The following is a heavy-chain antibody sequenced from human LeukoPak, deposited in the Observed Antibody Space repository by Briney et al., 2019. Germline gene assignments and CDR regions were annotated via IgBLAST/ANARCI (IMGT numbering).Heavy chain of an antibody. V-gene: IGHV4-61*02. CDR1: GGSISSGSYY. CDR3: ARDSGSYHYFDY. D-gene: IGHD1-26*01. Sequence: SETLSLTCTVSGGSISSGSYYWTWIRQPAGKGLESIGRIYTSGSTNYNPSLKSRVTISVDTSKNQFSLKLSSVTAADTAVYYCARDSGSYHYFDYWGQGTLVTVSS. CDR2: IYTSGST. J-gene: IGHJ4*02.